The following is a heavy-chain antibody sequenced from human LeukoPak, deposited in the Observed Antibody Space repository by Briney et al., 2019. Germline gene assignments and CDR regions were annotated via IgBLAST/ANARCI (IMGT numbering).Heavy chain of an antibody. J-gene: IGHJ4*02. CDR3: AREPWIAAAGPEPFFDH. CDR2: IGGRGGST. D-gene: IGHD6-13*01. CDR1: GFRFSDFT. Sequence: GGSLRLSCAASGFRFSDFTMTWVRQAPGKGPEWVSAIGGRGGSTYYADSVKGRFTISRDNAKNSLYLQMNSLRAEDTAVYYCAREPWIAAAGPEPFFDHWGQGTLVTVSS. V-gene: IGHV3-11*01.